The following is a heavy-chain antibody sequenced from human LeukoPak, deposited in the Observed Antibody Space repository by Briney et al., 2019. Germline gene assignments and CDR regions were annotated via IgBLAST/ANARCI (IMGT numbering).Heavy chain of an antibody. CDR3: AYDILTGYLGRLDH. CDR2: INTGNGNT. J-gene: IGHJ4*02. D-gene: IGHD3-9*01. V-gene: IGHV1-3*04. Sequence: APVKVSCKASGYTFTSYTMYWVRQAPGQRLEWMGWINTGNGNTKYSQKFQGRVTITRDTSASTGYMELSSLRSEDTVVYYCAYDILTGYLGRLDHWGQGTLVTVSS. CDR1: GYTFTSYT.